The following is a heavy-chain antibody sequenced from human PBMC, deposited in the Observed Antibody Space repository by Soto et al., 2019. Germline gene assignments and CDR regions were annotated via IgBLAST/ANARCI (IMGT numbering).Heavy chain of an antibody. J-gene: IGHJ4*02. CDR1: GGSISSSSYY. Sequence: LSLTCTVSGGSISSSSYYWGWIRQPPGKGLEWIGSIYYSGSTYYNPSLKSRVTISVDTSKNQFSLKLSSVTAADTAVYYCARQSIAARLYYFDYWGQGTLVTVSS. D-gene: IGHD6-6*01. V-gene: IGHV4-39*01. CDR3: ARQSIAARLYYFDY. CDR2: IYYSGST.